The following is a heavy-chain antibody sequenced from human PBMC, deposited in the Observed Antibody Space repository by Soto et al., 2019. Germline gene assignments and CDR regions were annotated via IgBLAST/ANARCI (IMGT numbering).Heavy chain of an antibody. V-gene: IGHV4-59*01. J-gene: IGHJ4*02. D-gene: IGHD3-3*01. CDR1: GGSISTYY. Sequence: SETLSLTCTVSGGSISTYYWSWIRQPPGKGLEWIGYIQNSGSTNYNPTLKSRVIISLDTSKSQLYLNVSSVTAADTAVYYCARGNSRYYDFWSGLNYWGQGTLVTVSS. CDR3: ARGNSRYYDFWSGLNY. CDR2: IQNSGST.